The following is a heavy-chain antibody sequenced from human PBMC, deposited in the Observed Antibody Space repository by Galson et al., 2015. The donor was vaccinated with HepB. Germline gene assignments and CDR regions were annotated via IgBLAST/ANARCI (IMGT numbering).Heavy chain of an antibody. CDR2: ISAYNGNT. CDR1: GYTFTSYG. J-gene: IGHJ6*02. CDR3: ARKYYDYVWGSYRDYYYYGMDV. Sequence: SCKASGYTFTSYGISWVRQAPGQGLEWMGWISAYNGNTNYAQKLQGRVTMTTDTSTSTAYMELRSLRSDDTAVYYCARKYYDYVWGSYRDYYYYGMDVWGQGTTVTVSS. D-gene: IGHD3-16*02. V-gene: IGHV1-18*01.